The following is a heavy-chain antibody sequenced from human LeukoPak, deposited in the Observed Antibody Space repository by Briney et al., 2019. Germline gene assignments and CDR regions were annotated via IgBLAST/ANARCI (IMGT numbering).Heavy chain of an antibody. CDR3: AKGGLLVAYFDY. V-gene: IGHV3-23*01. CDR2: ISRSSGVT. J-gene: IGHJ4*02. CDR1: GFTFSSYG. D-gene: IGHD5-12*01. Sequence: PGGSLRLSCAASGFTFSSYGMSWVRQAPGKGLEWVSSISRSSGVTHYADSVKGRFTISRDNSKNTLYLQMNSLRAEDTAVYYCAKGGLLVAYFDYWGQGILVTVSS.